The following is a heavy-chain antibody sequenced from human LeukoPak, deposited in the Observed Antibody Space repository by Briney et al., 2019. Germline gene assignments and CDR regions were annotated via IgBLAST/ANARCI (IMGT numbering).Heavy chain of an antibody. D-gene: IGHD1-1*01. Sequence: SVKVSFKASGGTFSSYAISWVRQAPGQGLEWMGGIIPIFGTANYAQKFQGRVTITADESTSTAYMELSSLRSEDTAVYYCASQGYDYFVYWGQGTLVTVSS. CDR3: ASQGYDYFVY. V-gene: IGHV1-69*13. CDR1: GGTFSSYA. CDR2: IIPIFGTA. J-gene: IGHJ4*02.